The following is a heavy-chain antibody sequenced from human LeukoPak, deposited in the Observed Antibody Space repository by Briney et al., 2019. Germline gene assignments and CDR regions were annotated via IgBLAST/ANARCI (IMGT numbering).Heavy chain of an antibody. V-gene: IGHV4-59*01. Sequence: SETLSLTCTVSGGSISSYYWSWIRQPPGKGLEWIGYIYYSGSTNYNPSLKSRVTISVDTSKNQFSLKLSSVTAADTAVYYCARANLLVGPSHFDYYYYMDVWGKGTTVTVSS. J-gene: IGHJ6*03. D-gene: IGHD1-26*01. CDR3: ARANLLVGPSHFDYYYYMDV. CDR2: IYYSGST. CDR1: GGSISSYY.